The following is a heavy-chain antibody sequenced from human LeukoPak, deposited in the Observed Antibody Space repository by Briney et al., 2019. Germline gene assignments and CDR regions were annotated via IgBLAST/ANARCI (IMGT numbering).Heavy chain of an antibody. CDR2: ISWNSGSI. J-gene: IGHJ4*02. CDR1: GFTFDDYA. D-gene: IGHD3-22*01. V-gene: IGHV3-9*01. Sequence: GGSLRLSRAASGFTFDDYAMHWVRQAPGKGLEWVSGISWNSGSIGYADSVKGRFTISRDNAKNSLYLQMNSLRAEDTALYYCAKSEVDYYDSSGYYFDYWGQGTLVTVSS. CDR3: AKSEVDYYDSSGYYFDY.